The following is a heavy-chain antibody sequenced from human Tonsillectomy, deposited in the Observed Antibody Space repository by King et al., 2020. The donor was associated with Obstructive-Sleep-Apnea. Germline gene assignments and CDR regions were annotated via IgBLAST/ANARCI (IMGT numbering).Heavy chain of an antibody. D-gene: IGHD6-13*01. CDR2: IYYSGST. CDR3: ARVSGIAAAGNNWFDP. Sequence: LQLQESGPGLVKPSETLSLTCTVSGGSISSSSYYWGWIRQPPGKGLEWIGSIYYSGSTYYNPSLKSRVTISVDTSKNQFSLKLSSVTAADTAVYYCARVSGIAAAGNNWFDPWGQGTLVTVSS. J-gene: IGHJ5*02. V-gene: IGHV4-39*07. CDR1: GGSISSSSYY.